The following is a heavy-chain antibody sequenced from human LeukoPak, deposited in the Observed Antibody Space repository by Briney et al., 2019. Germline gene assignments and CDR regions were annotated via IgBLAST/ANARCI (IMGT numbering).Heavy chain of an antibody. Sequence: SGGSLRLSCAASGFTFRNYWMNWVRQAPGKGLEWVANINEDGSEKNYVDSVKGRFTTSRDNARNSLSLQMNSLRSEDTAVYYCASGLDWLSQGTDFDYWGQGTLVTVSS. CDR3: ASGLDWLSQGTDFDY. J-gene: IGHJ4*02. CDR2: INEDGSEK. V-gene: IGHV3-7*02. D-gene: IGHD3/OR15-3a*01. CDR1: GFTFRNYW.